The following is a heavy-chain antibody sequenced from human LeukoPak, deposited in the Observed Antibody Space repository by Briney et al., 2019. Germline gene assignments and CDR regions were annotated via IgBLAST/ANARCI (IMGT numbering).Heavy chain of an antibody. Sequence: GGSLRLSCAASGFTFSDYYMSWIRQAPGKGLEWVSYISSSGSTIYYADSVKGRFTISRDNAKNSLYLQMNSLRAEDTAVYYCARAYVSHYLEVAGNYYYYGMDVWGQGTTVTVSS. CDR1: GFTFSDYY. V-gene: IGHV3-11*01. D-gene: IGHD6-19*01. CDR3: ARAYVSHYLEVAGNYYYYGMDV. J-gene: IGHJ6*02. CDR2: ISSSGSTI.